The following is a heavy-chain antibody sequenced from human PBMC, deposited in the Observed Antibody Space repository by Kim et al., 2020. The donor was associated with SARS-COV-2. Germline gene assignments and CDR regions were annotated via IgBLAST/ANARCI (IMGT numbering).Heavy chain of an antibody. D-gene: IGHD1-26*01. V-gene: IGHV4-4*02. CDR1: GGSISSSNW. CDR2: IYHSGST. J-gene: IGHJ6*02. CDR3: AREGGTVGDYYYGMDV. Sequence: SETLSLTCAVSGGSISSSNWWSWVRQPPGKGLEWIGEIYHSGSTNYNPSLKSRVTISADKSKNQFSLKLSSVTAADTAVYYCAREGGTVGDYYYGMDVWGQGTTVTVSS.